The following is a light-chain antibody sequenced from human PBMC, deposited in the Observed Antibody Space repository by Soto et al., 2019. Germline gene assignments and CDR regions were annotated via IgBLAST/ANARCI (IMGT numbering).Light chain of an antibody. Sequence: DIQMTQSPSTLSGSVGDRVTITCRASQTIDSWLAWYQQRPGKPPNLLIYKASTLASGVPSRFSGSGSGTEFTLTISSLQPEDFASYYCQQHRSYPVTFGGGTKVDIK. J-gene: IGKJ4*01. CDR1: QTIDSW. CDR2: KAS. CDR3: QQHRSYPVT. V-gene: IGKV1-5*03.